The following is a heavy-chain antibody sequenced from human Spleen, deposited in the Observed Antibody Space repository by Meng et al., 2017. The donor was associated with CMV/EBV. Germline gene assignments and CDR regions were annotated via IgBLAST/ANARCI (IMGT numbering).Heavy chain of an antibody. D-gene: IGHD3-22*01. J-gene: IGHJ4*02. CDR1: GFTFSSYA. CDR2: ILYDGSNK. V-gene: IGHV3-30*14. Sequence: GESLKISCAASGFTFSSYAMHWVRQAPGKGLEWVAIILYDGSNKNYADSVKGRFTISRDNSKNTLYLQMNSLRPEDTAVYYCARDPVAHYYDSSGYYYDYWGQGTLVTVSS. CDR3: ARDPVAHYYDSSGYYYDY.